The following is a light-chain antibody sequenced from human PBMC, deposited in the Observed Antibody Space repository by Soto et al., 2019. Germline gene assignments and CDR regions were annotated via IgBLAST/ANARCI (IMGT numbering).Light chain of an antibody. CDR2: AAS. V-gene: IGKV1-8*01. CDR3: QQYYSYPLT. CDR1: QGISSY. J-gene: IGKJ4*01. Sequence: SSLSASTGDRVTITCRASQGISSYLAWYQQKPGKAPKLLIYAASTLQSGVPSRFSGSGSGTDFTLTISCLQSEDFATYYCQQYYSYPLTFGGGTKVDIK.